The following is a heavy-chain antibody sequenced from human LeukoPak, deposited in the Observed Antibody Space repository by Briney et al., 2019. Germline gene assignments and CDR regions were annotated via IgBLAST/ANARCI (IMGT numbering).Heavy chain of an antibody. V-gene: IGHV4-34*01. J-gene: IGHJ6*03. Sequence: SETLSLTCAVYGGSFSGYYWSWIRQPPGKGLEWIGEINHSGSTNYNPSLKSRVTISVDTSENQFSLKLSSVTAADTAVYYCAMPDYGSGSFPYMDVWGKGTTVTVSS. D-gene: IGHD3-10*01. CDR2: INHSGST. CDR3: AMPDYGSGSFPYMDV. CDR1: GGSFSGYY.